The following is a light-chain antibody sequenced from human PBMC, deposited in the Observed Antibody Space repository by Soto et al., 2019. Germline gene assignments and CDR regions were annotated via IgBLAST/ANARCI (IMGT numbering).Light chain of an antibody. CDR1: QSVSSK. CDR3: QKYNSAPQT. V-gene: IGKV3-15*01. J-gene: IGKJ1*01. Sequence: IVITQSPAAMSVSPGERVTLSCRASQSVSSKLVWYQQKPGQAPRLLIYGASTRATGIPARFSGSGSGTDFTLTISSLQPEDVATYYCQKYNSAPQTFGQGTKVDIK. CDR2: GAS.